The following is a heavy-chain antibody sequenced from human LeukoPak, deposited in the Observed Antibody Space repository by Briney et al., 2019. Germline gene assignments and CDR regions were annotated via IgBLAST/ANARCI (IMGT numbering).Heavy chain of an antibody. J-gene: IGHJ4*02. D-gene: IGHD1-7*01. CDR2: IYYTGST. CDR1: GGSISSYY. V-gene: IGHV4-59*12. CDR3: ARDLGYNWNYAFHFDY. Sequence: PSETLSLTCTVSGGSISSYYWNWIRQPPGKGLEWIGYIYYTGSTNYNPSLKSRVTISVDTSKNQFSLKLSSVTAADTAVYYCARDLGYNWNYAFHFDYWGQGTLVTVSS.